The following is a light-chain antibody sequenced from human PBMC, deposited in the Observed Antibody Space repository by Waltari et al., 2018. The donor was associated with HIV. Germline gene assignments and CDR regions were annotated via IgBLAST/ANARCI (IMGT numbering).Light chain of an antibody. CDR1: QSISEW. CDR2: KAS. V-gene: IGKV1-5*03. CDR3: QQFNYSPT. J-gene: IGKJ1*01. Sequence: DIQMTQSPSTLSASVGDRVPITCRASQSISEWVAWYQQRPGEAPKLLIYKASTLKSGVPSRFSGSGSGTEFTLTISCLQPEDFATYYCQQFNYSPTFGQGTTVEI.